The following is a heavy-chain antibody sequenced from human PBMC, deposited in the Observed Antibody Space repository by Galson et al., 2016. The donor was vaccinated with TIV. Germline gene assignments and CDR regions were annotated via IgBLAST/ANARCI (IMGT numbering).Heavy chain of an antibody. CDR3: ARGRGLSL. CDR2: INHSGSS. Sequence: SETLSLTCAVYGGSFSGYYWSWIRQPPEKGLGWIGEINHSGSSNYNPSLKSRVTISMDTSKNQFSLKLTSVTAADTAVYYCARGRGLSLWGQGTLVTVSA. D-gene: IGHD3-16*02. V-gene: IGHV4-34*01. J-gene: IGHJ4*02. CDR1: GGSFSGYY.